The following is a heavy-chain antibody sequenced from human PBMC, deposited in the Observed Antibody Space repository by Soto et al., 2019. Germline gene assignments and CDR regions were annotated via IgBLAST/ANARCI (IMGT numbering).Heavy chain of an antibody. CDR2: INHSGST. CDR3: ARALPAYYYDSSGYFDY. D-gene: IGHD3-22*01. CDR1: GGSFSGYY. V-gene: IGHV4-34*01. J-gene: IGHJ4*02. Sequence: SETLSLTCAVYGGSFSGYYWSWIRQPPGKGLEWIGEINHSGSTNYNPSLKSRATISVDTSKNQFSLKLSSVTAADTAVYYCARALPAYYYDSSGYFDYWGQGTLVTVSS.